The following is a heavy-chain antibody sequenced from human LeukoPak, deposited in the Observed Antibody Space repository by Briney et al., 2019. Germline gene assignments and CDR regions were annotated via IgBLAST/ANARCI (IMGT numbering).Heavy chain of an antibody. V-gene: IGHV3-15*01. D-gene: IGHD1-26*01. J-gene: IGHJ4*02. CDR2: IKSKTDGGTT. CDR3: SPKGPTALGAAYFDY. Sequence: GGSLRLSCAASGFTVSSNYMSWVRQAPGKGLEWVGRIKSKTDGGTTDYAAPVKGRFTISRDDSKNTLYLQMNSLKTEDTAVYFCSPKGPTALGAAYFDYWGQGTLVTVSS. CDR1: GFTVSSNY.